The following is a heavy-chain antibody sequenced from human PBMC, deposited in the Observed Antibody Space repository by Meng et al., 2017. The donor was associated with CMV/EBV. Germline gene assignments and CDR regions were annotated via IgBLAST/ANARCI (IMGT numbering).Heavy chain of an antibody. Sequence: GSLRLSCTVSGGSINSSSYYWGWIRQPPGKGLEWIGSIYYSGSTYYNPSLKSRVTISVDTSKNQFSLKLSSVTAADTAVYYCARPHYANYFDYWGQGTLVTVSS. V-gene: IGHV4-39*01. D-gene: IGHD4-17*01. CDR2: IYYSGST. J-gene: IGHJ4*02. CDR3: ARPHYANYFDY. CDR1: GGSINSSSYY.